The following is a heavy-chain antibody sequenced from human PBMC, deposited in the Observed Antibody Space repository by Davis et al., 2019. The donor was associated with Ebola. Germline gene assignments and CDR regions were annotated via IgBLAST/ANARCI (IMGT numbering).Heavy chain of an antibody. Sequence: PGGSLRLSCAASGFTFSGSAMHWVRQASGKGLEWLGRIRDKANNYATAYAASVTGRFTISRDDSKNTAYLQMNSLKTEDTAVYYCTRQDSGSYFPFDYWGQGTLVTVSS. CDR3: TRQDSGSYFPFDY. V-gene: IGHV3-73*01. D-gene: IGHD1-26*01. CDR1: GFTFSGSA. CDR2: IRDKANNYAT. J-gene: IGHJ4*02.